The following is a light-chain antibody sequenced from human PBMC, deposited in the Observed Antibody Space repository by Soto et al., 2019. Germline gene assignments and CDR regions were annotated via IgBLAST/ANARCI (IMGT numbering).Light chain of an antibody. Sequence: EIVLTQSPGTLSLSSGERATLSCRASQSVSRNYLVWYQQKPGQAPRLLIYGASSRATGIPDRFSGSGSGTDFTLTISKLEPEDFAVYYCQQSGSSPWTFGQGTKVEIK. CDR1: QSVSRNY. J-gene: IGKJ1*01. CDR3: QQSGSSPWT. V-gene: IGKV3-20*01. CDR2: GAS.